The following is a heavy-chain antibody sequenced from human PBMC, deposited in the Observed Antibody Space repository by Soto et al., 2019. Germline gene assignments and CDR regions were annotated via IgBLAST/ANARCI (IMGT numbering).Heavy chain of an antibody. Sequence: QVQLVQSGAEVKKPGASVKVSCKASGHTLINYYMHWVRQAPGQGLDWLGKIDPSGNGTSYAERFQGRITLTSDTSTKTVYVELSSLRSEDTAIYYCAINYYDSSAYLYWGQGTLVTVSS. CDR1: GHTLINYY. V-gene: IGHV1-46*01. D-gene: IGHD3-22*01. CDR3: AINYYDSSAYLY. CDR2: IDPSGNGT. J-gene: IGHJ4*02.